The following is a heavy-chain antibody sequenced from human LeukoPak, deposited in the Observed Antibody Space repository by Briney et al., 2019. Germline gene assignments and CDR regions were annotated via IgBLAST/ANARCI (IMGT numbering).Heavy chain of an antibody. CDR2: IRAYNGNT. CDR3: ARTRLGRSDC. V-gene: IGHV1-18*01. Sequence: ASVKVSGKASGSTFTTYGSRWVRQSPGQGRGWMGWIRAYNGNTNYAQKLPGRVTMTTDTSTSTAYMELRSLRSDDTAVYYCARTRLGRSDCWGQGNLVTVSS. D-gene: IGHD2-15*01. J-gene: IGHJ4*02. CDR1: GSTFTTYG.